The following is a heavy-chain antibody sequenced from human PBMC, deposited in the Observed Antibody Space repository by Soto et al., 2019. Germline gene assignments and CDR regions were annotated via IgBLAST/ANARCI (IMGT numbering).Heavy chain of an antibody. J-gene: IGHJ4*02. CDR3: ARVMGSVDF. V-gene: IGHV1-8*01. CDR2: MNPKSGYT. Sequence: QVQLVQSGAEVKKPGTSVRISCKTSGYTFSNYDINWVRQAAGQGLEWMGWMNPKSGYTGSARNFQGRVTMTRDTSMTTAYMELSSLRSEDTAMYYCARVMGSVDFCGQGTLVTVSS. D-gene: IGHD1-26*01. CDR1: GYTFSNYD.